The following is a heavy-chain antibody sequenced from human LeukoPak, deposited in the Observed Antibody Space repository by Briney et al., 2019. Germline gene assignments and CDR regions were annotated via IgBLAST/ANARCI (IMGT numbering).Heavy chain of an antibody. CDR1: GYSFATYG. J-gene: IGHJ4*02. CDR3: ARVWEGGSYDY. V-gene: IGHV1-8*03. Sequence: ASVKVSCKASGYSFATYGISWVRQAPGQGLEWMGWMNPNSGNTGYAQKFQGRVTITRNTSISTAYMELSSLRSEDTAVYYCARVWEGGSYDYWGQGTLVTVSS. D-gene: IGHD1-26*01. CDR2: MNPNSGNT.